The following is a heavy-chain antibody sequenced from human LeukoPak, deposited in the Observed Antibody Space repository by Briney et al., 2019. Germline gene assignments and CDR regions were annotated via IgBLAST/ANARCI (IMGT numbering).Heavy chain of an antibody. V-gene: IGHV1-3*01. CDR1: GYTFTSYA. D-gene: IGHD4-17*01. CDR3: ARLTVTPYYFDY. CDR2: INVGNGNT. Sequence: GASVTVSCKASGYTFTSYAIHWVRQAPGQSPEWMGWINVGNGNTKYSQKFQGRVIITRDTSASTAYMELSSLRSEDTAVYYCARLTVTPYYFDYWGQGTLVTVSS. J-gene: IGHJ4*02.